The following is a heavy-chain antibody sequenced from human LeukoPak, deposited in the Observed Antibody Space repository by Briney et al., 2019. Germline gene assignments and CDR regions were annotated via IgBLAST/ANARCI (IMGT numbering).Heavy chain of an antibody. CDR1: GYSFTSYW. CDR3: ARSSTDSSAAFDI. D-gene: IGHD2-2*01. CDR2: IYPGDSDT. Sequence: GESLKISCKASGYSFTSYWIGWVRQMPGKGLEWMGIIYPGDSDTRYSPSFQGQVTISADKSISTAYLQWSSLKASDTAMYYCARSSTDSSAAFDIWGQGTMVTVSS. V-gene: IGHV5-51*01. J-gene: IGHJ3*02.